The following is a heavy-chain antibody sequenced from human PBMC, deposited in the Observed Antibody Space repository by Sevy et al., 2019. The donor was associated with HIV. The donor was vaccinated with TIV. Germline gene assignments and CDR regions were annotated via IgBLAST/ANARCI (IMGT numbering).Heavy chain of an antibody. CDR1: GGSISGYY. J-gene: IGHJ6*02. CDR3: ARAAPSYYYGVDV. CDR2: IFYSRST. V-gene: IGHV4-59*01. Sequence: SETLSLTCTVSGGSISGYYWSWIRQPPGKGLEWIGYIFYSRSTNYNPSLKTRATISVDTSKNQFSLKLPSVTAADTAVYYCARAAPSYYYGVDVWGQGTTVTVSS.